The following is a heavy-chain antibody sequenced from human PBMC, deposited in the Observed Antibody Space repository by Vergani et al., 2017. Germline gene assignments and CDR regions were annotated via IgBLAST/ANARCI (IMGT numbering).Heavy chain of an antibody. CDR1: GYTFTSYD. Sequence: QVQLVQSGAEVKKPGASVKVSCKASGYTFTSYDINWVRQATGQGLEWMGWMNPNSGNTGYAQKFQGRVTMTRNTSISTAYMELSSLRSEDTAVYYCARDLQVTMVRGVMSWFDPWGQGTLVTVSS. CDR3: ARDLQVTMVRGVMSWFDP. J-gene: IGHJ5*02. CDR2: MNPNSGNT. D-gene: IGHD3-10*01. V-gene: IGHV1-8*01.